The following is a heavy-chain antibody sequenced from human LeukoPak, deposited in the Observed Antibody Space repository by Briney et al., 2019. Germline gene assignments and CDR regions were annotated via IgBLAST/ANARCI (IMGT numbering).Heavy chain of an antibody. V-gene: IGHV4-59*08. J-gene: IGHJ4*02. D-gene: IGHD1-20*01. CDR1: GGSIGTYY. Sequence: SSETLSLTCTVSGGSIGTYYWTWIRQPPGKGLEWIGNIYSRGSSDYNPSLKSRVTISVDTSKNQFSLKLSSVTAADTAVYYCARLAYNWNLDYWGQGILVTVSS. CDR2: IYSRGSS. CDR3: ARLAYNWNLDY.